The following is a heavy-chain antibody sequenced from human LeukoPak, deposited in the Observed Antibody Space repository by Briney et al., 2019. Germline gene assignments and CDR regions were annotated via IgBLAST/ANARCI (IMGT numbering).Heavy chain of an antibody. V-gene: IGHV3-53*01. CDR2: IYSGGST. CDR1: GFTVSSNY. J-gene: IGHJ5*02. D-gene: IGHD1-26*01. CDR3: ARVYVVVGASNWFDP. Sequence: GGSLRLSCAASGFTVSSNYMSWVRQAPGKGLEWVSVIYSGGSTYYADSVKGRFTISRDNSKNTLYLQMNSLRAEDTAVYYCARVYVVVGASNWFDPWGQGTLVTVSS.